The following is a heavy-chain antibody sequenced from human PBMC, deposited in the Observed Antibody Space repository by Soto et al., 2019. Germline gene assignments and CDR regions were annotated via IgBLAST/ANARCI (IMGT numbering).Heavy chain of an antibody. CDR3: ASSGGSSWYHFDY. D-gene: IGHD6-13*01. CDR2: IYTSGST. V-gene: IGHV4-4*07. CDR1: GGSISSYY. J-gene: IGHJ4*02. Sequence: SETLSLTCTVSGGSISSYYWGWIRQPAGKGLEWIGRIYTSGSTNYNPSLKSRVTMSVDTSKNQFSLKLSSVTAADTAVYYCASSGGSSWYHFDYWGQGTLVTVSS.